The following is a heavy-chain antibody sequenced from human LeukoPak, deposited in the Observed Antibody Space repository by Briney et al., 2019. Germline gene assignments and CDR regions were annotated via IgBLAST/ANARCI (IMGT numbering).Heavy chain of an antibody. Sequence: GGSLRLSCAASGFTFSSYWMSWVRQAPGEGLEWVANIKQDGSEKYYVDSVKGRFTISRDNAKNSLYLQMNSLRAEDTAVYYCARDSGYSSGWLDYWGQGTLVTVSS. CDR2: IKQDGSEK. V-gene: IGHV3-7*01. CDR1: GFTFSSYW. D-gene: IGHD6-19*01. CDR3: ARDSGYSSGWLDY. J-gene: IGHJ4*02.